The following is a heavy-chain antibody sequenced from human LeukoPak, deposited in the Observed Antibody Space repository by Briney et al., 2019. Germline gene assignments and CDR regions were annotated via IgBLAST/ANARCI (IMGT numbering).Heavy chain of an antibody. CDR3: ARSGQYCSGGSCYDC. D-gene: IGHD2-15*01. Sequence: GGSLRLSCAASGFTFSDYYMSWIRQAPGKGLEWVSYISSSGSTTYYADSVKGRFTISRDNAKNSPYLQMNSLRAEDTAVYYCARSGQYCSGGSCYDCWGQGTLVTVSS. CDR1: GFTFSDYY. J-gene: IGHJ4*02. CDR2: ISSSGSTT. V-gene: IGHV3-11*04.